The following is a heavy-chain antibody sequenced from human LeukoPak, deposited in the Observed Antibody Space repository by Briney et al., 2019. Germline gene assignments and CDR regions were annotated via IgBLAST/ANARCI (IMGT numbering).Heavy chain of an antibody. V-gene: IGHV3-7*04. CDR3: ARDWDGSGRSIDS. Sequence: GGSLRPSCAASGFTFSRHWMSWVRQAPGKGPEWVARVKEDGTDKCYVDSVKGRFTISRDNAKNSLDLQMNSLRVEDTAVYYCARDWDGSGRSIDSWGQGTLVTVSS. D-gene: IGHD3-10*01. CDR1: GFTFSRHW. J-gene: IGHJ4*02. CDR2: VKEDGTDK.